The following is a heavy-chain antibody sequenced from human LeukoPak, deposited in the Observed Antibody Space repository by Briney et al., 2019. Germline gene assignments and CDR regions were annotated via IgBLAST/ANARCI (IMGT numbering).Heavy chain of an antibody. Sequence: GGSLRLSCAASGFTFSSYAMSWVRQAPGKGLEWVSAISGSGGSTYYADAVKGRFTISRDNSKNTLYLQMNSLRAEDTAVYYCAKDSISEYQLLLIREVGLWFGELLGYFDYWGQGTLVTVSS. D-gene: IGHD3-10*01. CDR3: AKDSISEYQLLLIREVGLWFGELLGYFDY. CDR1: GFTFSSYA. J-gene: IGHJ4*02. CDR2: ISGSGGST. V-gene: IGHV3-23*01.